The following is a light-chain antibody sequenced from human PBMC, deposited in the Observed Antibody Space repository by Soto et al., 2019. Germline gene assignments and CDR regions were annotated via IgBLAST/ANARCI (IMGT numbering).Light chain of an antibody. CDR1: QSVLYSSNNKNY. J-gene: IGKJ5*01. CDR2: WAS. Sequence: DIVMTQSPDSLAVSLGERATINCKSSQSVLYSSNNKNYLAWYQQKPGQPPKLLIYWASTRESGVPDRFSGSGPGTDFTLTISSLQDEDVAVYYCQQYYSAPITFGQWTRREIK. V-gene: IGKV4-1*01. CDR3: QQYYSAPIT.